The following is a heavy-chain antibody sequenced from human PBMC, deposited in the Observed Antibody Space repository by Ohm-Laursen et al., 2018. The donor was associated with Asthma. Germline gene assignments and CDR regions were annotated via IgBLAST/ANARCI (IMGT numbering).Heavy chain of an antibody. J-gene: IGHJ4*02. Sequence: SLRLSCAASGFTFSSYGMHWVRQAPGKGLEWVAVIWYDGSNKYYADSVKGRFTISRDNSKNTLYLQMNSLRAEDTAVYYCAKGGSYRYFDYWGQGTLVTVSS. V-gene: IGHV3-33*06. CDR1: GFTFSSYG. CDR3: AKGGSYRYFDY. CDR2: IWYDGSNK. D-gene: IGHD1-26*01.